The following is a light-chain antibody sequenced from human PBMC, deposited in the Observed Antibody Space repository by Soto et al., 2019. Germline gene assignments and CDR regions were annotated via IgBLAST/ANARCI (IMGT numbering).Light chain of an antibody. Sequence: EIVLTQSPGTLSLSPGERATLSCRASQSVSSSYLAWYQQKPGQAPRLLIYGASSRATGIPDRFSGSGSGTDFTLTISRLEPEEFAVYYCQQYGNSPLVTFGQGTRLEIK. CDR2: GAS. V-gene: IGKV3-20*01. CDR3: QQYGNSPLVT. J-gene: IGKJ5*01. CDR1: QSVSSSY.